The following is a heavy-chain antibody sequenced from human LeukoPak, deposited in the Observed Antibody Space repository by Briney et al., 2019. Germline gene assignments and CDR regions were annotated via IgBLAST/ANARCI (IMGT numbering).Heavy chain of an antibody. V-gene: IGHV3-23*01. CDR1: GFTFSNYA. Sequence: GGALRLSCAASGFTFSNYAMSGVRQAPGEGLEWVSPISHSGGSTYYADSVKGRFTISRDNSKNTLYLQMNSLRVEDTAIYYCAKVDNSGWYDIWGQGTLVTVSS. J-gene: IGHJ5*02. D-gene: IGHD6-19*01. CDR3: AKVDNSGWYDI. CDR2: ISHSGGST.